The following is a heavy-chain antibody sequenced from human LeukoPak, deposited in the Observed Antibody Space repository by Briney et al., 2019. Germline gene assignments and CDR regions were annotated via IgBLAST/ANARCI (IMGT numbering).Heavy chain of an antibody. CDR1: GYTFASYY. D-gene: IGHD1-26*01. CDR3: ARDRGGSSLLD. Sequence: ASVKVSCKASGYTFASYYIHWVRQAPGQGLEWMGWINPNTGDTSYAQKFEGGVTVTSDTSISTAYMELSSLRSDDTAVYYCARDRGGSSLLDWGPGTLVTVSS. CDR2: INPNTGDT. J-gene: IGHJ4*02. V-gene: IGHV1-2*02.